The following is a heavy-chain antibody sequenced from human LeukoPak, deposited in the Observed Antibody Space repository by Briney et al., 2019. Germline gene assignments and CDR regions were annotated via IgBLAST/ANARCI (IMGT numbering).Heavy chain of an antibody. J-gene: IGHJ4*02. V-gene: IGHV1-46*01. CDR3: ARDQRYYDSSGHLDY. CDR2: INPSGGRT. CDR1: GYTFTGYY. Sequence: ASVKVSCKASGYTFTGYYMHWVRQAPGQGLEWMGIINPSGGRTSYAQKFQGRVTMTRDTSTSTVFMELSSLRSEDTAVYYCARDQRYYDSSGHLDYWGQGTLVTVSS. D-gene: IGHD3-22*01.